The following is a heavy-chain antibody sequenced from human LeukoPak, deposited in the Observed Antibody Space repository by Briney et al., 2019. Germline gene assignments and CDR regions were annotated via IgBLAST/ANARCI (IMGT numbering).Heavy chain of an antibody. J-gene: IGHJ4*02. CDR2: INQDGSEK. V-gene: IGHV3-7*03. CDR3: SKAGDTNYYRHGDY. Sequence: PGGSLRLSCAASGFTFSSYAMSWVRQAPGQGLEWVANINQDGSEKYYLDSAKGRFTISRDNAKNSLYLQMNNLRGEDTALYYCSKAGDTNYYRHGDYWGQGTLVTVSS. CDR1: GFTFSSYA. D-gene: IGHD4-11*01.